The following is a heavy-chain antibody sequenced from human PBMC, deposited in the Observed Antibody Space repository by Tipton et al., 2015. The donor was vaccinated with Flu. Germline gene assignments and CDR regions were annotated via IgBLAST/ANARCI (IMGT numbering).Heavy chain of an antibody. D-gene: IGHD3-3*01. CDR2: INTDTGVP. Sequence: QLVQSGSELKPPGATVKVSCKASGYNFARYAVNWVRQAPGQGLEWMGWINTDTGVPTYARDFTGRFVFSLDTSVSTTYLQISSLKAEDTAVYYCARDGDYDFWRDSGMDVWGQGTTVTVSS. CDR1: GYNFARYA. V-gene: IGHV7-4-1*02. CDR3: ARDGDYDFWRDSGMDV. J-gene: IGHJ6*02.